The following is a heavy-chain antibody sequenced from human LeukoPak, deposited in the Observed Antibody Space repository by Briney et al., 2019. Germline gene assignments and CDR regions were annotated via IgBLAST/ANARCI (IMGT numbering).Heavy chain of an antibody. J-gene: IGHJ4*02. D-gene: IGHD2-21*02. Sequence: SETLSLTCAVYGGSFSGYYWSWIRQPPGKGLEWIGEINHSGSTNYTPSLKSRVTISVDTSKNQFSLKLNSVTAADTAVYYCARTGGVTVLDYWGEGTLVSVSS. CDR1: GGSFSGYY. V-gene: IGHV4-34*01. CDR3: ARTGGVTVLDY. CDR2: INHSGST.